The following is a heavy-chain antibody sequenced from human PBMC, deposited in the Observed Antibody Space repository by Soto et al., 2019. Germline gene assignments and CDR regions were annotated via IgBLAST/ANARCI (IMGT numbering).Heavy chain of an antibody. CDR2: ISSSSSYI. CDR3: ARDSSPYRAYDTQWYFDY. CDR1: GFTFSSYS. Sequence: LRLSCAPSGFTFSSYSMNWVRQAPGKGLEWVSSISSSSSYIYYADSVKGRFTISRDNAKNSLYLQMNSLRAEDTAVYYCARDSSPYRAYDTQWYFDYWGQGTLVTVSS. D-gene: IGHD5-12*01. V-gene: IGHV3-21*01. J-gene: IGHJ4*02.